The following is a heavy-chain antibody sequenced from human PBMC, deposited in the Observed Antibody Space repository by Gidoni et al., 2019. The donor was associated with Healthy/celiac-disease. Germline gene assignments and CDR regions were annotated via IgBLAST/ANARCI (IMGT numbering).Heavy chain of an antibody. CDR1: GGTFSSYA. CDR3: ARGGGYYYDSSGYYPFDY. J-gene: IGHJ4*02. Sequence: QVQLVQSGAEVKKPGSSVQVSCKASGGTFSSYAISWVRPAPGQGLEWLGGIIPIFGTANYAKKSQGRVTITADESTSTAYMELSSLRSEDTAVYYGARGGGYYYDSSGYYPFDYWGQGTLVTVSS. CDR2: IIPIFGTA. D-gene: IGHD3-22*01. V-gene: IGHV1-69*01.